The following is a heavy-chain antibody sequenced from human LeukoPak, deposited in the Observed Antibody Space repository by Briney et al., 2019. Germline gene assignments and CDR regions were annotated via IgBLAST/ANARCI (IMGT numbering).Heavy chain of an antibody. D-gene: IGHD3-10*01. CDR1: EFSLSTSGVG. J-gene: IGHJ4*02. CDR3: AGGSGRTFDY. Sequence: SGPTLVNPTQTLTLTCTFSEFSLSTSGVGVGWIRQPPGKALEWLALIYWDDDKRYSPSLESRLTLTEDTSKNQVVLKMTNMDPVDTATYYCAGGSGRTFDYWGQGALVTVSS. CDR2: IYWDDDK. V-gene: IGHV2-5*02.